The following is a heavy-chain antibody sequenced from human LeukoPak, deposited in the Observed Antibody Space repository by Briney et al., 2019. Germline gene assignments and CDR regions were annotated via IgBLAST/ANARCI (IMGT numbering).Heavy chain of an antibody. CDR3: AKGLINDWSALEN. D-gene: IGHD3-9*01. J-gene: IGHJ4*02. V-gene: IGHV3-23*01. CDR2: ISGSGGTT. Sequence: GGSLRLSCAASGFTFNNYAMTWVRQAPGQGLERVSAISGSGGTTYYADSVRGRFTISRDNSKNTLYLQMSSLRAEDTAVYYCAKGLINDWSALENWGQGTLVTVSS. CDR1: GFTFNNYA.